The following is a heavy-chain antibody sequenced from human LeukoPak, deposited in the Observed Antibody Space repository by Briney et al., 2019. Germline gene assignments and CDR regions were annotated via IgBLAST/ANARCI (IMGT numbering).Heavy chain of an antibody. J-gene: IGHJ4*02. CDR1: GFTFSSYA. CDR3: AKTEQWLVHYFDY. CDR2: ISGSGGST. Sequence: GGSLRLSCSASGFTFSSYAMSWVRPAPGKGLEWVSAISGSGGSTYYADSVKGRFTISRDNSKNTLYLQMNSLRAEDTAVYYCAKTEQWLVHYFDYWGQGTLVTVSS. D-gene: IGHD6-19*01. V-gene: IGHV3-23*01.